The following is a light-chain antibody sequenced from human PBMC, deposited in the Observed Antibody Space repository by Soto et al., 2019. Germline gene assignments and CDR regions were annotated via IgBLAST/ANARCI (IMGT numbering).Light chain of an antibody. J-gene: IGKJ3*01. Sequence: ERVMTQSPATLSVSPGEGATLSCRASESISTNLAWYQQKPGQSPRLLIYGASTRATGIPARFSGSGSGTEFTLTISILQSEDFAVYYCQQYNEWPPTFSFGPGTRVDVK. CDR2: GAS. CDR3: QQYNEWPPTFS. CDR1: ESISTN. V-gene: IGKV3-15*01.